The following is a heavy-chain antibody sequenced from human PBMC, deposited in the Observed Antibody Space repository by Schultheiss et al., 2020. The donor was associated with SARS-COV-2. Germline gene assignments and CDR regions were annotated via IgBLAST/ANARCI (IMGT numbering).Heavy chain of an antibody. J-gene: IGHJ4*02. CDR1: GFTFSTYA. CDR3: ARGLTYYDFWSGYSLFDY. V-gene: IGHV3-30-3*01. CDR2: ISYDGSNK. Sequence: GESLKISCVASGFTFSTYAMSWVRQAPGKGLEWVAVISYDGSNKYYADSVKGRFTISRDNSKNTLYLQMNSLRAEDTAVYYCARGLTYYDFWSGYSLFDYWGQGTLVTVSS. D-gene: IGHD3-3*01.